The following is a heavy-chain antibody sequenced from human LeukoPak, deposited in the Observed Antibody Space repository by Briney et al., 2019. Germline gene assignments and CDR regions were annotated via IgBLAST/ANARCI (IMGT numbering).Heavy chain of an antibody. V-gene: IGHV3-48*03. CDR2: ISGSGTTI. CDR1: GFTFSDSE. J-gene: IGHJ4*02. Sequence: GGSLRLSCAASGFTFSDSEMNWVRQPPGKGLEWISHISGSGTTIYYADSVKGRFTISRDNAKNSLYLQMNSLAVEDTAVYYCARDLTPECSKSGHCNEGDYWGQGTLVTVSS. D-gene: IGHD2/OR15-2a*01. CDR3: ARDLTPECSKSGHCNEGDY.